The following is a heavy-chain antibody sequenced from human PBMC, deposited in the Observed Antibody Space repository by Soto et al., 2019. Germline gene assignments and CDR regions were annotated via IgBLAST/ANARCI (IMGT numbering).Heavy chain of an antibody. D-gene: IGHD6-6*01. Sequence: QVQLVQSGPEVKKPGASVKVSCKTSGYTFTNYGISWVRQAPGQGLEWMGWITTDKGKTTYAQKFQGRLTMTTDTSTSTAYMELRSVRSDDTAMYYCATRPPAFDYWGQGTLVTVSS. CDR2: ITTDKGKT. V-gene: IGHV1-18*01. CDR3: ATRPPAFDY. J-gene: IGHJ4*02. CDR1: GYTFTNYG.